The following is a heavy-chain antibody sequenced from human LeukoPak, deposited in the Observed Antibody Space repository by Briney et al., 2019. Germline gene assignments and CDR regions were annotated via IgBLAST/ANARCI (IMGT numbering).Heavy chain of an antibody. V-gene: IGHV1-2*02. D-gene: IGHD6-13*01. CDR1: GYTFTGYY. CDR3: ARASTYSSRMNWFDP. Sequence: GASVKVSCKASGYTFTGYYIHWVRQAPGQGLEWMGWINPNSGGTNYAQKLQGRVTMTRDTSISTAYMELSRLRSDDTAVYYCARASTYSSRMNWFDPWGQGTLVTVSS. CDR2: INPNSGGT. J-gene: IGHJ5*02.